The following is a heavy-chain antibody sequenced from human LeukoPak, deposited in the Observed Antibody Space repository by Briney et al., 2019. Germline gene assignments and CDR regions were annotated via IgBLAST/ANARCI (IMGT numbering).Heavy chain of an antibody. CDR3: ARGQAALWFGEL. J-gene: IGHJ1*01. D-gene: IGHD3-10*01. Sequence: SETLSLTCAVYGGSFSGYYWSWIRQPPGKGLEWIGEINHSGSTNYNPSLKSRVTISLDTSKNQLSLKLSSVTTADTAVYYCARGQAALWFGELWGQGTLVPVSS. V-gene: IGHV4-34*01. CDR1: GGSFSGYY. CDR2: INHSGST.